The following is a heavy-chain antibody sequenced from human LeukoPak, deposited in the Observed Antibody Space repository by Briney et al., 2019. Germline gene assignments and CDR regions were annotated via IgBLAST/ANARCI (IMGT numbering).Heavy chain of an antibody. J-gene: IGHJ3*01. D-gene: IGHD2-2*01. CDR1: GGSISSGDFY. CDR3: AREVSSAIGDCSNTSCYGGDAFDL. Sequence: SETLSLTCIVSGGSISSGDFYWSWIRQPPGKGLEWIGYIYHSGSTYYNPSLKSRITISVDASKNQLSLKVNSVIAADTAVYYCAREVSSAIGDCSNTSCYGGDAFDLWGQGTMVIVSS. V-gene: IGHV4-30-4*01. CDR2: IYHSGST.